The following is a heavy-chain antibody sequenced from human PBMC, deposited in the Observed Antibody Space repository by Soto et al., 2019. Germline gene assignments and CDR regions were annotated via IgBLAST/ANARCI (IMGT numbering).Heavy chain of an antibody. Sequence: GESLKISCQGSGYSFINYWIGLVRQMPGKGLEWMGMVFSGDSDARYRPSFQGQVTISVDLSIRTVYLQWHSLRASDTAMYYCSRLTNRPPRATYGMDFWGPAPSVTVSS. J-gene: IGHJ6*02. CDR1: GYSFINYW. V-gene: IGHV5-51*01. CDR3: SRLTNRPPRATYGMDF. CDR2: VFSGDSDA.